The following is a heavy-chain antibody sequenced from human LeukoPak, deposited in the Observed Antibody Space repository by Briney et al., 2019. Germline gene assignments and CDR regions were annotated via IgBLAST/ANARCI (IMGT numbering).Heavy chain of an antibody. D-gene: IGHD6-6*01. Sequence: GGSLRLSCAASGFPFTTYAMNWVRQAPGKGLEWVSVISSTGYTTYYADSVKDRFTVSRDNSQNTLYLQMNSLRAEDTAVYYCATRRDSSARAFDSWGQGTLVTVSS. CDR3: ATRRDSSARAFDS. CDR1: GFPFTTYA. CDR2: ISSTGYTT. J-gene: IGHJ4*02. V-gene: IGHV3-23*01.